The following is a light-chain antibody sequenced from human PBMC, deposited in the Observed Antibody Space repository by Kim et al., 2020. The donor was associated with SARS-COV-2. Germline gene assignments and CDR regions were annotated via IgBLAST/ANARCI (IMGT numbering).Light chain of an antibody. CDR2: AAS. CDR3: QQSYSTLFT. V-gene: IGKV1-39*01. Sequence: DIQMTQSPSSLSASVGDRVTITCRASQSISSYLNWYQQKPGKAPELLIYAASSLQSGVPSRFSGSGSGTDFTLTISSPQPEDFATYYCQQSYSTLFTFGPGTKVDIK. CDR1: QSISSY. J-gene: IGKJ3*01.